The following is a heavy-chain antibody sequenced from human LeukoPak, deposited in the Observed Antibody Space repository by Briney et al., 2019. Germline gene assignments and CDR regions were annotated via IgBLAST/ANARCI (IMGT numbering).Heavy chain of an antibody. Sequence: SETLSLTCTVSGGSISSYYWSWIRQPPGKGLEWIGYIYYSGSTQYNPSLKSRVTISVDTSKNHLSLKLNSVTAADTAVYYCARDIPSWVPDAFDIWGQGTMVTVSS. CDR1: GGSISSYY. D-gene: IGHD3-16*01. J-gene: IGHJ3*02. CDR3: ARDIPSWVPDAFDI. V-gene: IGHV4-59*12. CDR2: IYYSGST.